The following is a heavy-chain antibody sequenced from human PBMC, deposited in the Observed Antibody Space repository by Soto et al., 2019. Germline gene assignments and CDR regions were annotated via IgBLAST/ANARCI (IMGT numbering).Heavy chain of an antibody. CDR2: IYYSGST. D-gene: IGHD3-10*01. J-gene: IGHJ3*02. CDR3: ARLITMVRGVMPTTDAFDI. V-gene: IGHV4-39*01. Sequence: QLQLQESGPGLVKPSETLSLTCTVSGGSISSSSYYWGWIRQPPGKGLEWIGSIYYSGSTYYNPSLKSRVTISVDTSKNQFSLNLSSVTAADTAVYYCARLITMVRGVMPTTDAFDIWGQGTMVTVSS. CDR1: GGSISSSSYY.